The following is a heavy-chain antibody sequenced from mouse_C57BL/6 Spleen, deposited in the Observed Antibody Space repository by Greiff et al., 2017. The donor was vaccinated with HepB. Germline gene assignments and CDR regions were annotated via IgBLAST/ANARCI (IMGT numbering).Heavy chain of an antibody. CDR3: ARVYGYGSDFDY. Sequence: QVQLQQPGAELVKPGASVKLSCKASGYTFTSYWMHWVKQRPGQGLEWIGMIHPNSGSTNYNEKFKSKATLTVDKSSSTAYMQLSSLTSEDSAVYYCARVYGYGSDFDYWGQGTTLTVSS. CDR1: GYTFTSYW. J-gene: IGHJ2*01. CDR2: IHPNSGST. D-gene: IGHD2-2*01. V-gene: IGHV1-64*01.